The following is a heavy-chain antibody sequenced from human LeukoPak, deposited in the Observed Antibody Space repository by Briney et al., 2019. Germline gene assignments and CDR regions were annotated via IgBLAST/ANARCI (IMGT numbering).Heavy chain of an antibody. D-gene: IGHD6-19*01. CDR3: ARSREIAVADTDAFDI. J-gene: IGHJ3*02. CDR2: IYYSGST. CDR1: GGSISSSSYY. Sequence: SETLSLTCTVSGGSISSSSYYWGWIRQPPGKGLEWIGSIYYSGSTYYNPSLKSRVTISVDTSKNQSSLKLSSVTAADTAVYYCARSREIAVADTDAFDIWGQGTMVTVSS. V-gene: IGHV4-39*01.